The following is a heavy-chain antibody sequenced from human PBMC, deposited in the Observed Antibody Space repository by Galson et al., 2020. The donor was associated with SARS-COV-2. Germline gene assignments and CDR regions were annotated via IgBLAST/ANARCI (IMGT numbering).Heavy chain of an antibody. Sequence: GGSLRLSCEASGFNISSHYMSWVRQAPGKGLEWVSVLHSGGGTYYADSVKGRFTISRHNSRNTLYLQMNSLRPDDTAIYYCARDLINAFDIWGQGTMVTVSS. V-gene: IGHV3-53*04. D-gene: IGHD3-22*01. CDR2: LHSGGGT. CDR3: ARDLINAFDI. CDR1: GFNISSHY. J-gene: IGHJ3*02.